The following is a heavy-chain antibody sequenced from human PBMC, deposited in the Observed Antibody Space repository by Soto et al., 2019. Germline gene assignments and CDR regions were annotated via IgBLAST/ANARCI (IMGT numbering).Heavy chain of an antibody. CDR1: GGSFSGYY. V-gene: IGHV4-34*01. CDR3: ARPYYYGSGSYVDY. J-gene: IGHJ4*02. D-gene: IGHD3-10*01. Sequence: QVQLQQWGAGLLKPSETLSLTCAVYGGSFSGYYWSWIRQPPGKGLEWIGEINHSGRTNYNPSLTSRVTIPVDTSKTQFSLKLSSVTAADTAVYYCARPYYYGSGSYVDYWGQGTLVTVSS. CDR2: INHSGRT.